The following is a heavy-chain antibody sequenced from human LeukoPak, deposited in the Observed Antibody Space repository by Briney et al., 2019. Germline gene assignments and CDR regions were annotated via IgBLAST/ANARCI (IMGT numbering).Heavy chain of an antibody. D-gene: IGHD3/OR15-3a*01. CDR3: ARQTGSGLFILP. V-gene: IGHV4-59*04. CDR2: IYYSGNT. CDR1: GGSISTYY. J-gene: IGHJ4*02. Sequence: SETLSLTCTVSGGSISTYYWSWIRQPPGKGLEWIGSIYYSGNTYYNASLKSQVSISIDTSKNQFSLRLTSVTAADTAVYYCARQTGSGLFILPGGQGTLVTVSS.